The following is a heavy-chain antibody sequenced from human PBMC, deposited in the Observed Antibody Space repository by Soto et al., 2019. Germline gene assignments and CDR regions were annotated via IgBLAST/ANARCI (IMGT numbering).Heavy chain of an antibody. CDR1: GFTFSIYA. CDR2: ISYDGSNK. D-gene: IGHD6-13*01. Sequence: XLRLSCAGSGFTFSIYAMHWVRQAPGKGLEWVAVISYDGSNKYYADSVKGRFTISRDNSKNTLYLQMNSLRAEDTAVYYCASHSSSWYGAFDYWGQGTLVTVSS. J-gene: IGHJ4*02. V-gene: IGHV3-30-3*01. CDR3: ASHSSSWYGAFDY.